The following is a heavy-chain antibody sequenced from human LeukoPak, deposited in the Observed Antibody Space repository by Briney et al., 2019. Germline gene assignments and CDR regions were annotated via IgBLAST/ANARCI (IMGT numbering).Heavy chain of an antibody. CDR3: ARGPYSGSNFDC. D-gene: IGHD1-26*01. V-gene: IGHV4-4*07. CDR2: IFPGGST. CDR1: GGSISSYY. J-gene: IGHJ4*02. Sequence: SETLSLTCTVSGGSISSYYWSWIRQPAGKGLEWIGRIFPGGSTNYNPSLKSRVTMSVDTSKNQFSLRLSSVTAVDTAVYYCARGPYSGSNFDCWGQGSLVIVSS.